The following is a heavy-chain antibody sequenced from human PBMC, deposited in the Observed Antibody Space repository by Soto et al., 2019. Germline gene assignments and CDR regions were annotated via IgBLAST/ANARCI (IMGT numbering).Heavy chain of an antibody. CDR3: ANSLGRSANYPVKFDP. D-gene: IGHD3-10*01. CDR2: IYYSGST. Sequence: QLLESGPGLVKPSETLSLTCNVSGGSISSSSTYWGWIRQPPEQGLECIASIYYSGSTYYNPSLRSRVTLSVDTSRNQVALRLSSVTAADTAVYYWANSLGRSANYPVKFDPWGQGTLVTVSS. J-gene: IGHJ5*02. V-gene: IGHV4-39*01. CDR1: GGSISSSSTY.